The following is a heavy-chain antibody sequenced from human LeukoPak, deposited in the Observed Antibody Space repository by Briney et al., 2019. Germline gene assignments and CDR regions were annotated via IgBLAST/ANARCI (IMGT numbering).Heavy chain of an antibody. CDR1: GFTFDDYA. D-gene: IGHD3-22*01. CDR3: AKAAYSDSSGYYDY. J-gene: IGHJ4*02. V-gene: IGHV3-9*01. Sequence: PGGSLRLSCAASGFTFDDYAMHWVRQAPGKGLEWVSGISWNSGSIGYADSVKGRFTISRDNAKNSLYLQMNSLRAEDTALYYCAKAAYSDSSGYYDYWGQGTLVTGSS. CDR2: ISWNSGSI.